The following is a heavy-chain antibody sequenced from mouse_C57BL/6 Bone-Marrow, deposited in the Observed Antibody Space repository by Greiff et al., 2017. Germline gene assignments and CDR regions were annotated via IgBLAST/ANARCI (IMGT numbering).Heavy chain of an antibody. V-gene: IGHV1-81*01. CDR3: ARKTPLYYYGSSYDY. Sequence: QVQLQQSGAELARPGASVKLSCKASGYTFTSYGISWVKQRTGQGLEWIGEIYPRSGNTYYNEKFKGKATLTADKSSSTAYMERRSLTSEDSAVYFCARKTPLYYYGSSYDYWGQGTTLTVSS. CDR2: IYPRSGNT. D-gene: IGHD1-1*01. CDR1: GYTFTSYG. J-gene: IGHJ2*01.